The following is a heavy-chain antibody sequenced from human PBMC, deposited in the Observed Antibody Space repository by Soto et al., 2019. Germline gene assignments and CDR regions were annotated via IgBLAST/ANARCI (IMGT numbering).Heavy chain of an antibody. Sequence: QVQLEESGGGVVQPGRSLRLSCEASGFTFNTYSMHWVRQPPGKGLEWLAAIWYDGTNKYYADSVKGRFIISRDNSKKTLYLEMNSLRAEDTAVYYCARAGGTTVTGLWHFDSWGQGTLVTVSS. CDR2: IWYDGTNK. V-gene: IGHV3-33*01. CDR1: GFTFNTYS. D-gene: IGHD4-17*01. J-gene: IGHJ4*02. CDR3: ARAGGTTVTGLWHFDS.